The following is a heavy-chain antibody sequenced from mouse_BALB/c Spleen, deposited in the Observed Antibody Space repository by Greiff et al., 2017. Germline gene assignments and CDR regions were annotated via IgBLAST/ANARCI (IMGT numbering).Heavy chain of an antibody. D-gene: IGHD1-1*01. J-gene: IGHJ1*01. V-gene: IGHV1-37*01. Sequence: EVQLQQSGPELVKPGASVKISCKASGYSFTGYFMNWVKQSHGKSLEWIGRINPYNGDTFYNQKFKGKATLTVDKSSSTAHMELLSLTAEDSAVFYGGRSYYGLAGYFDVWGAGTPVTVSS. CDR1: GYSFTGYF. CDR2: INPYNGDT. CDR3: GRSYYGLAGYFDV.